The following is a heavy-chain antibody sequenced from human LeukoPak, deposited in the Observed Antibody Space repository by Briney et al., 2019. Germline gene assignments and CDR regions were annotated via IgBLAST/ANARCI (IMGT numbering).Heavy chain of an antibody. CDR2: INPDRGGT. Sequence: ASVKASCKASGYTFTGFYIHWVRQAPGQGLEWMGWINPDRGGTNYAQKFQGRVTLTRDTSINTAYMELSGLTSDDTAMYYCVREDFVVIPAAMRGDYWGQGTLVIVSS. D-gene: IGHD2-2*01. CDR1: GYTFTGFY. J-gene: IGHJ4*02. CDR3: VREDFVVIPAAMRGDY. V-gene: IGHV1-2*02.